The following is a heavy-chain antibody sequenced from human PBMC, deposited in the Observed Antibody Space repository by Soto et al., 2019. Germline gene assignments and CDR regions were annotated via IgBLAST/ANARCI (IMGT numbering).Heavy chain of an antibody. CDR2: IIPIFGTA. Sequence: SSVKVSCNASGGTFSGYAISWVRQAPGQGLEWMGGIIPIFGTANYAQKFEGRVTITADGSTSTAYMELSSLRSEDTAVYYCASEDSSGYYYFDYWGQGTLVTVSS. J-gene: IGHJ4*02. D-gene: IGHD3-22*01. CDR1: GGTFSGYA. CDR3: ASEDSSGYYYFDY. V-gene: IGHV1-69*13.